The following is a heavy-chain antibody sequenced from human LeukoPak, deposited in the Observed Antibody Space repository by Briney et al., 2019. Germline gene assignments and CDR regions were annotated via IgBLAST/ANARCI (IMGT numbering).Heavy chain of an antibody. CDR2: IYHSGST. J-gene: IGHJ3*02. CDR3: AGRVAPTILDAFDI. CDR1: GYSISRGYY. V-gene: IGHV4-38-2*02. Sequence: PSETLSLTCTVSGYSISRGYYWGWIRQPPGKGLEWIGSIYHSGSTYYNPSLKSRVTISVDTSKNQFSLKLSSVTAADTAVYYCAGRVAPTILDAFDIWGQGTMVTVSS. D-gene: IGHD2-15*01.